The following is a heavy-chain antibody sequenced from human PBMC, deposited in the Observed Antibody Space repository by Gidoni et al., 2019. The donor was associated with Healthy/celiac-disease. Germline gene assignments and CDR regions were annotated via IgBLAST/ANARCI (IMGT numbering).Heavy chain of an antibody. J-gene: IGHJ6*02. CDR1: GGSISSSSYY. V-gene: IGHV4-39*01. Sequence: QLQLQESGPGLVKPSETLSLTCTVSGGSISSSSYYWGWIRQPPGKGLEWIGSIYYSGSTYYNPSLKSRVTISVDTSKNQFSLKLSSVTAADTAVYYCARPYYSNSLDYGMDVWGQGTTVTVSS. CDR3: ARPYYSNSLDYGMDV. CDR2: IYYSGST. D-gene: IGHD3-10*01.